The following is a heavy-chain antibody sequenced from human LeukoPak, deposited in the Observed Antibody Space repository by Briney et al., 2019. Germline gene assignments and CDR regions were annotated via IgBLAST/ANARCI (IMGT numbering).Heavy chain of an antibody. CDR2: ISGSGGST. V-gene: IGHV3-23*01. D-gene: IGHD2-15*01. J-gene: IGHJ4*02. CDR3: AKGAGCGCSGGSCYCVDY. Sequence: QPGGSLRLSCAASGFTFSSYAMSWVRQAPGKGLEWVSAISGSGGSTYYADSVKGRFTISRDNSKNTLYLQMNSLRAEDTAVYYCAKGAGCGCSGGSCYCVDYWGQGTLVTVSS. CDR1: GFTFSSYA.